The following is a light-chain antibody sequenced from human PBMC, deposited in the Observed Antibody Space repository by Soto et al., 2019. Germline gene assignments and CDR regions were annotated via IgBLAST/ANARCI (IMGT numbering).Light chain of an antibody. V-gene: IGKV3-15*01. J-gene: IGKJ2*01. CDR2: GAS. Sequence: EVLMTQSPATLSVSPGERATLSCRASQSVSSNLAWYHQKPGQAPRLLIYGASTRAPGIPDRFSGSGSGTEFTLTISRLQSEDLAVFFCQQYDTWPPAFGQGTKVEIK. CDR1: QSVSSN. CDR3: QQYDTWPPA.